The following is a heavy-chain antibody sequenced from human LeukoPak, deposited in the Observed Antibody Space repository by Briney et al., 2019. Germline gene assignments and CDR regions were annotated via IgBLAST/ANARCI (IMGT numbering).Heavy chain of an antibody. J-gene: IGHJ5*02. CDR2: IYYSGST. Sequence: SETLSLTCTVSGGSISSSSYYWGWIRQPPGKGLEWIGSIYYSGSTYYNPSLKSRVTISVDTSKNQFSLKLSSVTAADTAVYYCAREVDTAMVTEGGPWFDPWGQGTLVTVSS. CDR1: GGSISSSSYY. V-gene: IGHV4-39*07. D-gene: IGHD5-18*01. CDR3: AREVDTAMVTEGGPWFDP.